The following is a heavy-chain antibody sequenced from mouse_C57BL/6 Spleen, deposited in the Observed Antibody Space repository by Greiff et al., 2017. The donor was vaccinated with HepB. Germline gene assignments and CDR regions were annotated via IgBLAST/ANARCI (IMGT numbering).Heavy chain of an antibody. CDR1: GYTFTSYW. J-gene: IGHJ3*01. V-gene: IGHV1-52*01. Sequence: QVQLQQPGAELVRPGSSVKLSCKASGYTFTSYWMHWVKQRPIQGLEWIGNIDPSDSETHYNQKFKDKATLTVDKSSSTAYMQLSSLTSEDSAVYYCARGGDGYENAWFAYWGQGTLVTVSA. CDR3: ARGGDGYENAWFAY. D-gene: IGHD2-3*01. CDR2: IDPSDSET.